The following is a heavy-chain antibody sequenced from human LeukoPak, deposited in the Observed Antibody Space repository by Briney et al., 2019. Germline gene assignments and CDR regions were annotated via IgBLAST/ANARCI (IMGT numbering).Heavy chain of an antibody. J-gene: IGHJ4*02. D-gene: IGHD5-12*01. V-gene: IGHV4-39*07. CDR2: IYYSGNT. CDR1: GGSISSSSYY. CDR3: ARDGYQPIDY. Sequence: KTSETLSLTCTVSGGSISSSSYYWGWIRQPPGKGLEWIGSIYYSGNTYYNPSLKSRVTISVDTSKNQFSLKLSSVTAADTAVYYCARDGYQPIDYWGQGTLVTVSS.